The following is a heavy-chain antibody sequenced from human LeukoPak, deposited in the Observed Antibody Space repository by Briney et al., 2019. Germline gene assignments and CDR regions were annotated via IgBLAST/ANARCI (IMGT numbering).Heavy chain of an antibody. V-gene: IGHV1-69*13. Sequence: ASVKVSCKASGGTFSSYAISWVRQAPGQGLEWMGGIIPIFGTANYAQKFQGRVTITADESTSTAYMELSSLRSEDTAVYYCAYSPDYGGNFDYWGQGTLVTVSS. J-gene: IGHJ4*02. D-gene: IGHD4-23*01. CDR1: GGTFSSYA. CDR3: AYSPDYGGNFDY. CDR2: IIPIFGTA.